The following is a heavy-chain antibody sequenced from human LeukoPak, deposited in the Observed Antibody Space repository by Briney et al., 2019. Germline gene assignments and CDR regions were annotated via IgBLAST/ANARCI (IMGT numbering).Heavy chain of an antibody. V-gene: IGHV4-4*02. CDR3: TGNGYYSLEY. CDR2: ICHSGST. CDR1: GGSISSTNW. Sequence: PSGTLPLTCAVSGGSISSTNWWSWVRQPPGKGLEWIGEICHSGSTNYNPSLKSRVIISVDKSKNQFSLKLSSVTAADTAVYYCTGNGYYSLEYWGQGTLVTVSS. D-gene: IGHD3-3*01. J-gene: IGHJ4*02.